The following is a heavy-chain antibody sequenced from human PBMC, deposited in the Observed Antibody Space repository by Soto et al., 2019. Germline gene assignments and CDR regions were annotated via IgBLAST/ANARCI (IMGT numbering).Heavy chain of an antibody. V-gene: IGHV3-23*01. CDR2: ISGSGGST. CDR3: AKGVPGYYDFWSGPNNYYYYGMDV. Sequence: GGSLRLSCAASGFTFSSYAMSWVRQAPGKGLEWVSAISGSGGSTYYADSVKGRFTISRDNSKNTLYLQMNSLRAEDTAVYYCAKGVPGYYDFWSGPNNYYYYGMDVWGQGTTVTVSS. CDR1: GFTFSSYA. D-gene: IGHD3-3*01. J-gene: IGHJ6*02.